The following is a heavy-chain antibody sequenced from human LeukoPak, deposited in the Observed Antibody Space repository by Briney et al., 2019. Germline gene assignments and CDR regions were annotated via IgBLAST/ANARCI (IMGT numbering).Heavy chain of an antibody. D-gene: IGHD3-22*01. CDR2: ISTYIGNT. CDR1: GYTFTSYG. CDR3: ARDLWNDDSSGYFDY. J-gene: IGHJ4*02. Sequence: ASVKVSCKASGYTFTSYGISWVRQAPGQGLEWMGWISTYIGNTNYAQKLQGRVTMTTDTSTSTAYMELRSLRSDDTAVYYCARDLWNDDSSGYFDYWGQGTLVTVSS. V-gene: IGHV1-18*01.